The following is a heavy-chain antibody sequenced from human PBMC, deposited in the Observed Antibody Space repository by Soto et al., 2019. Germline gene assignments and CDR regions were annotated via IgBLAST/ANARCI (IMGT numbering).Heavy chain of an antibody. CDR2: ISAYNGNT. CDR1: GYTFTSYG. CDR3: ARAGLIYCSSTSCYTNYYYGMDV. D-gene: IGHD2-2*02. Sequence: GASVKVSCKASGYTFTSYGISWVRQAPGQGLEWTGWISAYNGNTNYAQKLQGRVTMTTDTSTSTAYMELRSLRSDDTAVYYCARAGLIYCSSTSCYTNYYYGMDVWRQETTVTVSS. J-gene: IGHJ6*02. V-gene: IGHV1-18*04.